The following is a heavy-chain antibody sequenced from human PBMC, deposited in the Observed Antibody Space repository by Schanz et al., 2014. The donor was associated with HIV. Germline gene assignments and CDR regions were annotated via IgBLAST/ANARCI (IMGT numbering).Heavy chain of an antibody. Sequence: QVQLVESGGGVVQPGRFLRLSCVASGFNFNSYGMHWVRQAPGKGLEWVAVTSYDGTKKHYADSVKGRFTISRDNSKKSLSLLIKSLRAEDAAVYYCAKDRNYYDSKYRGKGNYYYYYGMDVWGQGTTVTVSS. J-gene: IGHJ6*02. CDR3: AKDRNYYDSKYRGKGNYYYYYGMDV. CDR1: GFNFNSYG. CDR2: TSYDGTKK. V-gene: IGHV3-30*18. D-gene: IGHD3-22*01.